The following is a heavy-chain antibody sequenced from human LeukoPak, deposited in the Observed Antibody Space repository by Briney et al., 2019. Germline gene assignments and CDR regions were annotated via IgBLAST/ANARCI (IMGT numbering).Heavy chain of an antibody. J-gene: IGHJ3*02. CDR2: ISYDGSNK. Sequence: PGGSLRLSCAASGFTFSSYGMHWVRQAPGKGLEWVAVISYDGSNKYYADSVKGRFTISRDNSKNTLYLQMNSLRAEDTAVYYCAKGRDYDFWSGYWDDAFDIWGQGTMVTVSS. CDR1: GFTFSSYG. CDR3: AKGRDYDFWSGYWDDAFDI. V-gene: IGHV3-30*18. D-gene: IGHD3-3*01.